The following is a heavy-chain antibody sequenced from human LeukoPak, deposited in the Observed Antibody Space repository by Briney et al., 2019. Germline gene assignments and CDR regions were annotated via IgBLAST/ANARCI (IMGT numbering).Heavy chain of an antibody. Sequence: GESLKISCKGSGYIFGNYWIGWVRQMPGKGLEWMGIIYPGDSDTRYSPSFQGQVTISADKSISTAYLQWSSLKASDTAIYYCARGKYYYGSGKGSDYMDVWGKGTTVTVSS. CDR1: GYIFGNYW. J-gene: IGHJ6*03. D-gene: IGHD3-10*01. V-gene: IGHV5-51*01. CDR3: ARGKYYYGSGKGSDYMDV. CDR2: IYPGDSDT.